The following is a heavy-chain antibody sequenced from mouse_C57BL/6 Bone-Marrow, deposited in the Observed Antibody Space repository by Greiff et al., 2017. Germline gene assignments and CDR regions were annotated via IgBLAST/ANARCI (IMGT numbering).Heavy chain of an antibody. J-gene: IGHJ4*01. Sequence: EVQVVESGPVLVKPGASVKMSCTASGYTFTDYYMNWVKQSHGKSLEWIGVINPYNGGPSYNQKFKGQATLTVDKSSSTVYMELNRLTSEDSAVYDCARWTAQALFLYARDYWGQGTSVTVSS. CDR3: ARWTAQALFLYARDY. CDR2: INPYNGGP. D-gene: IGHD3-2*02. V-gene: IGHV1-19*01. CDR1: GYTFTDYY.